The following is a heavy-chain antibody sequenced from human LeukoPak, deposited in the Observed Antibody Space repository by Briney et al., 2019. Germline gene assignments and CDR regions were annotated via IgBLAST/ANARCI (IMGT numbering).Heavy chain of an antibody. J-gene: IGHJ3*01. Sequence: GGSLRLSCAASGFIFSSYWMTWVRQAPGKGLEWVANIKQDGSEKYYVDSVKGRFTISRDDADNSLYLQMNSLRAEDTAVYYCAKVPRRDGFDLWGQGTMVTVSS. CDR2: IKQDGSEK. CDR3: AKVPRRDGFDL. V-gene: IGHV3-7*03. CDR1: GFIFSSYW.